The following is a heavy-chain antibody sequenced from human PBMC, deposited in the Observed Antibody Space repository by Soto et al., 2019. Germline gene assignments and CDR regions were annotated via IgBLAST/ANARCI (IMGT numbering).Heavy chain of an antibody. CDR2: IYYLGNT. J-gene: IGHJ5*02. D-gene: IGHD2-2*01. V-gene: IGHV4-39*07. CDR1: GGSISSSSSY. Sequence: SETPSLTCTVSGGSISSSSSYWGWIRQPPGKGLEWVGSIYYLGNTYYNPSLGGRVTISVDTSKNQFSLKLNSVTAADTAVYFCACEALRLPAARLHWFDPWGQGTLVTVSS. CDR3: ACEALRLPAARLHWFDP.